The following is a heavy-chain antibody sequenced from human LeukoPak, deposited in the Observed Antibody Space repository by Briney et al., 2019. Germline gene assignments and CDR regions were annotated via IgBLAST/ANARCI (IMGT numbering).Heavy chain of an antibody. D-gene: IGHD3/OR15-3a*01. J-gene: IGHJ4*02. Sequence: ASVEVSCKASGYTFTGYYMHWVRQAPGQGLEWMGWINPNSGGTNYAQKFQGRVTMTRDTSISTAYMELSRLRSDDTAVYYCARRLRGDFWTTTFDYWGQGTLVTVSS. CDR2: INPNSGGT. CDR3: ARRLRGDFWTTTFDY. CDR1: GYTFTGYY. V-gene: IGHV1-2*02.